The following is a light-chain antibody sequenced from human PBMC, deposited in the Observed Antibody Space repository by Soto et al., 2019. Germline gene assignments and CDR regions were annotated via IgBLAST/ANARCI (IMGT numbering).Light chain of an antibody. V-gene: IGKV3-20*01. Sequence: EIVLTQSPGTLSLSPGERATLSCRASQSVSSSYLAWYQQKPGQAPRLLIYDASSATGIPDRFSGSGSGTDFTLTITRLEPEDYAVYYGHHYGTSAVVGPGTKVDI. CDR2: DAS. CDR1: QSVSSSY. J-gene: IGKJ3*01. CDR3: HHYGTSAV.